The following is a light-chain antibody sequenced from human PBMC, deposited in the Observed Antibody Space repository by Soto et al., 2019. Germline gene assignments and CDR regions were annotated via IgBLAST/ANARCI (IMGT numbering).Light chain of an antibody. J-gene: IGKJ2*01. CDR1: QSVSSSY. CDR2: GAS. Sequence: IVLTQSPGTLSLSPGERATLSCRASQSVSSSYLAWYQQKPGQALRLLIYGASSRATGIPDRFSGSGSGTDFTLTISRLEPEDFAVYYCQQYGSSGYTFGQGTKLEIK. CDR3: QQYGSSGYT. V-gene: IGKV3-20*01.